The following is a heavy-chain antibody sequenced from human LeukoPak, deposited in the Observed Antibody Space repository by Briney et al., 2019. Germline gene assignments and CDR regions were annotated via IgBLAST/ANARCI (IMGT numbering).Heavy chain of an antibody. V-gene: IGHV4-38-2*01. CDR2: SYHSGNT. Sequence: PSETLSLTCAASGYSITSCYYWGWLRPPPQKREWMVGSSYHSGNTNYNQSLKSRVTITIDTSKNQLSLKLSSVTAADTAVYYCARASYQDRIVSTGYFDYWGQGTLVTVSS. CDR3: ARASYQDRIVSTGYFDY. D-gene: IGHD2-2*01. J-gene: IGHJ4*02. CDR1: GYSITSCYY.